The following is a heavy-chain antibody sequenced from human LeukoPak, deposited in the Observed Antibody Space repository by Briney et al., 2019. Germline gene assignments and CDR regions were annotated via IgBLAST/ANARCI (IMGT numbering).Heavy chain of an antibody. CDR1: GYTFTSYY. D-gene: IGHD1-26*01. CDR2: INPSGGST. CDR3: AKSRALVSVWPSSFDY. J-gene: IGHJ4*02. V-gene: IGHV1-46*01. Sequence: ASVKVSCKASGYTFTSYYMHWVRQAPGQGLEWMGIINPSGGSTSYAQKFQGRVTMTRDMSTSTVYMELSSLRSEDTAVYYCAKSRALVSVWPSSFDYWGQGTLVTVSS.